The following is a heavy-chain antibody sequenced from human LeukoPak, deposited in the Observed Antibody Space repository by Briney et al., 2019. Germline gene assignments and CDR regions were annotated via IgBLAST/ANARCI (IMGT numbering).Heavy chain of an antibody. CDR2: IYYSGST. Sequence: PSETLPLTCTVSGGSISSYYWSWIRQPPGEGLEWIGYIYYSGSTNYNPSLKSRVTISVDTSKNQFSLKLSSVTAADTAVYYCARGYCSGGSCYSWFDPWGQGTLVTVSS. J-gene: IGHJ5*02. D-gene: IGHD2-15*01. V-gene: IGHV4-59*12. CDR3: ARGYCSGGSCYSWFDP. CDR1: GGSISSYY.